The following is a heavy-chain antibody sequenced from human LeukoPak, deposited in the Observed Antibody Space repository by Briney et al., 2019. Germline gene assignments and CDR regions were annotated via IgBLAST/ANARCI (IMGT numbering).Heavy chain of an antibody. D-gene: IGHD3-22*01. CDR3: AKNGQTNYYDSSGYYHPLGY. V-gene: IGHV3-23*01. J-gene: IGHJ4*02. Sequence: GRSLRLSCAASGFTFSSYAMSWVRQAPGKGLEWVSAISGSGGSTYYADSVKGRFTISRDNSKNTLYLQMNSLRAEDTAVYYCAKNGQTNYYDSSGYYHPLGYWGQGTLVTVSS. CDR2: ISGSGGST. CDR1: GFTFSSYA.